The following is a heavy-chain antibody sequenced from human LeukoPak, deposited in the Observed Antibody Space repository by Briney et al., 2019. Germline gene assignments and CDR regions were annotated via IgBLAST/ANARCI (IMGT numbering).Heavy chain of an antibody. CDR3: ARIKYSSSWAFDY. Sequence: GESLKISCKGSGYRFTSYWIGWVRQMPGKGLEWMGIIYPGDSDTRYSPSFQGQVTISADKSISTAYLQWSSLKASDTAMYYCARIKYSSSWAFDYWGQGTLVTVSS. J-gene: IGHJ4*02. D-gene: IGHD6-6*01. V-gene: IGHV5-51*01. CDR1: GYRFTSYW. CDR2: IYPGDSDT.